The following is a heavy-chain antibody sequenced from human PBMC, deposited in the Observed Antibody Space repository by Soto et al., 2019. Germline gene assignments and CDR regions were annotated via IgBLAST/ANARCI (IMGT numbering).Heavy chain of an antibody. Sequence: ASVKVSCKASGYTFTSYGISWGRQAPGQGLEWMGWISAYNGNTNYAQKLQGRVTMTTDTSASTAYMELSSLRSEDTAVYYCARDPSYYGMDVWGQGTTVTVSS. CDR1: GYTFTSYG. V-gene: IGHV1-18*01. J-gene: IGHJ6*02. CDR3: ARDPSYYGMDV. CDR2: ISAYNGNT.